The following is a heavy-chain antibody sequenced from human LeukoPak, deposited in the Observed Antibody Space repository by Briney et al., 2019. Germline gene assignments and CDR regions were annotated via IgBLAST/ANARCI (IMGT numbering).Heavy chain of an antibody. D-gene: IGHD2-21*02. CDR2: IYSSGST. CDR1: GASISSGSNY. J-gene: IGHJ6*03. CDR3: ARTYCGGDCRGYYYHYYMDV. Sequence: ASETLSLTCSVSGASISSGSNYWGWIRQPPGKTLEWIGSIYSSGSTYYNPSLKSRVTISVDRSKNQFSLKLSSVTAADTAVYYCARTYCGGDCRGYYYHYYMDVWGKGTTVTISS. V-gene: IGHV4-39*07.